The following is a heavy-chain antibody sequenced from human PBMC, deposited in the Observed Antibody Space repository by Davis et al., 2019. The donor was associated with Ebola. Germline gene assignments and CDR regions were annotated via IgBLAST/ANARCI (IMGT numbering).Heavy chain of an antibody. J-gene: IGHJ6*02. V-gene: IGHV3-73*01. Sequence: GESLKISCAASGFTFSGSAMHWVRQASGKGLEWVGRIRSKANSYATAYAASVKGRFTISRDDSKNTAYLQMNSLRAEDTAVYYCARGGSASTVPFYYYYGMDVWGQGTTVTVSS. CDR1: GFTFSGSA. CDR2: IRSKANSYAT. CDR3: ARGGSASTVPFYYYYGMDV. D-gene: IGHD3-10*01.